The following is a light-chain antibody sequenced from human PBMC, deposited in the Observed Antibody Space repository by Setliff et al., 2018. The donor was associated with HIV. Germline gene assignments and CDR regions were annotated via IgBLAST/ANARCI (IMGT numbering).Light chain of an antibody. CDR2: EVT. CDR1: SSDVGGYDL. V-gene: IGLV2-14*02. CDR3: SSYRSGNTLV. J-gene: IGLJ1*01. Sequence: QSVLTQPASVSGSPGQSITISCSGTSSDVGGYDLVSWYQQHPGQAPKLIIYEVTERPSGISNRFSGSKSGNTASLTISGLQAEDEADYYCSSYRSGNTLVFGTGTKVTVL.